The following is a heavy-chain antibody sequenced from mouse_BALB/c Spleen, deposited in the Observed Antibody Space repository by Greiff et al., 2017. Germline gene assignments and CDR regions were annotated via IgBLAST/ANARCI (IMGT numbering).Heavy chain of an antibody. D-gene: IGHD1-1*01. J-gene: IGHJ3*01. CDR3: ARGYYDNRWFAY. CDR1: VYTFSSYW. Sequence: VKLLESGAELMKPGASGKISCKASVYTFSSYWIEWVKQSPGHGLEWIAEILPGSGSTYYNEKFKGQATFSTDTSSNTAYMQLSSLTSEDSAVYYCARGYYDNRWFAYWGQGTLVTVSA. CDR2: ILPGSGST. V-gene: IGHV1-9*01.